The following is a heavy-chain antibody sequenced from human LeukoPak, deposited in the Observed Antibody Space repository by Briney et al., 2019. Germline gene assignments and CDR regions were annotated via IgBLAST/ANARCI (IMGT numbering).Heavy chain of an antibody. CDR2: IYYSGST. J-gene: IGHJ4*02. V-gene: IGHV4-59*01. Sequence: SETLSLTCTVSGGSISSYYWSWIRQPPGKGLEWIGYIYYSGSTNYNPSLRSRVTISLEMSKHQFSLNLTSVTAADTAVYYCASNTGTVFDYWGQGALVTVSS. CDR1: GGSISSYY. D-gene: IGHD7-27*01. CDR3: ASNTGTVFDY.